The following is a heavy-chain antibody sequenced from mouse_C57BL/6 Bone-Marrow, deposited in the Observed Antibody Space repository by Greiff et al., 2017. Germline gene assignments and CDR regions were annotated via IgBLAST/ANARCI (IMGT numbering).Heavy chain of an antibody. CDR1: GYTFTDYY. V-gene: IGHV1-19*01. J-gene: IGHJ4*01. D-gene: IGHD2-3*01. CDR3: TRFDGYPHYYAMDY. Sequence: EVQLQQSGPVLVKPGASVTMSCKASGYTFTDYYMNWVKQSHGKSLEWIGVINPYNGGTSSTQKFKGKATLTVDKSSSTAYMELNRLTSEDSAVYYCTRFDGYPHYYAMDYWGQGTSVTVSS. CDR2: INPYNGGT.